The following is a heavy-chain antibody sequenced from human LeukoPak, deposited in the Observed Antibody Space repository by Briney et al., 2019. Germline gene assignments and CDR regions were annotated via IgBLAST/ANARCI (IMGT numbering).Heavy chain of an antibody. CDR2: INTDGSST. J-gene: IGHJ4*02. Sequence: GSLRLSCAASRFTFSTYWMHWVRQAPGKGLVWVSHINTDGSSTSYADSVKGRFTISRDNAKNTLYLQMNSLRGEDSAVYYCTRSLATKYWGQGTLVTVSS. CDR1: RFTFSTYW. CDR3: TRSLATKY. D-gene: IGHD5-24*01. V-gene: IGHV3-74*01.